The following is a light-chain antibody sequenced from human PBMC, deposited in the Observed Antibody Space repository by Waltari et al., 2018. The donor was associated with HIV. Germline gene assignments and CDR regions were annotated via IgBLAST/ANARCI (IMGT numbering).Light chain of an antibody. CDR2: EDN. CDR1: RGSIASTY. Sequence: NFMLTQPHSVSESPGKTVTISCTRSRGSIASTYVQRYQQRPGSSPTTVIYEDNQRPSGVPDRFSGSIDSSSNSASLTISGLETEDEADYYCQSHDSSNHVVFGGGTKLTVL. V-gene: IGLV6-57*01. CDR3: QSHDSSNHVV. J-gene: IGLJ2*01.